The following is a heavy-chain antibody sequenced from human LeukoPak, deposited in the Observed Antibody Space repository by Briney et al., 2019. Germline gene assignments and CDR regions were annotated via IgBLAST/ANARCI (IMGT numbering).Heavy chain of an antibody. V-gene: IGHV4-38-2*01. CDR2: FYHGGSS. Sequence: KPSETLSLTCSVSGYSISSGYYWGWIRQPPGKGLEWIGNFYHGGSSYYNPSLKSRVTMSGDTSKNQFSLKLSSVTAADTAVYYCARYFEGFDPWGQGTLVTVSS. CDR3: ARYFEGFDP. D-gene: IGHD3-9*01. CDR1: GYSISSGYY. J-gene: IGHJ5*02.